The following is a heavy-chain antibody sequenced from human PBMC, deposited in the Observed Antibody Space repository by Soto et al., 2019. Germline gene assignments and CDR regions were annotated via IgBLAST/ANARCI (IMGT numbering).Heavy chain of an antibody. CDR1: GFTFSSYA. CDR2: ISGSGGST. D-gene: IGHD2-2*01. J-gene: IGHJ4*02. CDR3: AKDRAGYGQVVPAAMAYY. V-gene: IGHV3-23*01. Sequence: QPGGSLRLSCAASGFTFSSYAMSWVRLAPGKGLEWVSAISGSGGSTYYADSVKGRFTISRDNSKNTLYLQMNSLRAEDTAVYYCAKDRAGYGQVVPAAMAYYWGQGTLVTVSS.